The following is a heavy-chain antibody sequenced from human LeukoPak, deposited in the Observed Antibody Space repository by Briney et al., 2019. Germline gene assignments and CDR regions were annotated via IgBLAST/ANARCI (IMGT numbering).Heavy chain of an antibody. J-gene: IGHJ4*02. Sequence: GGSLRLSCVVSGFTFSTYSMNWVRQAPGKGLEWVSYISDSSKTIHYADSVKGRFTISRDNAKNSLYLQMNSLRDEYTAVYYCARVEKSIPARPLFDYWGQGTLVTVSS. CDR3: ARVEKSIPARPLFDY. V-gene: IGHV3-48*02. D-gene: IGHD6-6*01. CDR1: GFTFSTYS. CDR2: ISDSSKTI.